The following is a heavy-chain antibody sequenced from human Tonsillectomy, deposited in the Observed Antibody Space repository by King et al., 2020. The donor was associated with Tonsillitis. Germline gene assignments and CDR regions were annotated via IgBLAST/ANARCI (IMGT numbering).Heavy chain of an antibody. Sequence: VQLVQSGGGLVKPGGSLRLSCAASGFTFSSYSMNWVRQAPGKGLEWVSSISSSSSYIYYADSVKGRFTISRDNAKNSLYLQMNSLRAEDTAVYYCAREGCGEFSLDYWGQGTLVTVSS. CDR3: AREGCGEFSLDY. V-gene: IGHV3-21*01. CDR1: GFTFSSYS. J-gene: IGHJ4*02. D-gene: IGHD3-10*01. CDR2: ISSSSSYI.